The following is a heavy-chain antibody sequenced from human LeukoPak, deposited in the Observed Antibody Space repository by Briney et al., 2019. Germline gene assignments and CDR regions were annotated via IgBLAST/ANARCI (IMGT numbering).Heavy chain of an antibody. CDR3: AKVGYNWNDGVDY. V-gene: IGHV3-9*01. CDR1: GFTFDDYA. Sequence: GGSLRLSCAASGFTFDDYAMHWVRQAPGKGLEWVSSISWNSGSINYADSVKGRFTISRDNAKNSLYLLMNSLRAEDTAVYYCAKVGYNWNDGVDYWGQGTLVTVSS. J-gene: IGHJ4*02. CDR2: ISWNSGSI. D-gene: IGHD1-1*01.